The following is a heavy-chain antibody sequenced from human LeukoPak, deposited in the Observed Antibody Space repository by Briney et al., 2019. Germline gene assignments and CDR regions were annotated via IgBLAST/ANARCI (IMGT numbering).Heavy chain of an antibody. CDR3: AGGSKQQLIWGRASKGFDP. CDR1: GFTFSDYY. D-gene: IGHD6-13*01. Sequence: GGSLRLSCAASGFTFSDYYMSWIRQAPGKGLEWVSYISSSGSTIYYADSVKGRFTISRDNSKNTLYLQMNSLRAEDTAMYYCAGGSKQQLIWGRASKGFDPWGQGTLVIVSS. CDR2: ISSSGSTI. V-gene: IGHV3-11*04. J-gene: IGHJ5*02.